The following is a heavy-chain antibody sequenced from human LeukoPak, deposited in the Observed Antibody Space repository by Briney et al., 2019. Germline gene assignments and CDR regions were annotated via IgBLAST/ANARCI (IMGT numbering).Heavy chain of an antibody. CDR2: ISSSGSTI. V-gene: IGHV3-48*03. D-gene: IGHD4-17*01. J-gene: IGHJ4*02. CDR3: ARVDRIYGDYYYFDY. CDR1: GFTFSSYE. Sequence: GGSLRLSCAASGFTFSSYEMNWIRQAPGKGLEWVSYISSSGSTIYYADSVKGRFTISRDKAKNSLYLQMNSLRAEDTAVYYCARVDRIYGDYYYFDYWGQGTLVTVSS.